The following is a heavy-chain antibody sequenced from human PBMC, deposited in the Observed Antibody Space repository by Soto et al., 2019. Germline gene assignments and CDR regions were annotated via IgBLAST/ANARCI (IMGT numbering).Heavy chain of an antibody. J-gene: IGHJ4*02. D-gene: IGHD3-22*01. CDR3: ARDGLRYFDSSGYYSGPPLDY. Sequence: PSETLSLTCAVSGFSISSDYFWGWIRQPPGKGLEWIGSIYHTGTTYCSPSLKSRATIFLDTSKNQFSLNLTSVTAADTAIYYCARDGLRYFDSSGYYSGPPLDYWGQGARVTVSS. V-gene: IGHV4-38-2*02. CDR2: IYHTGTT. CDR1: GFSISSDYF.